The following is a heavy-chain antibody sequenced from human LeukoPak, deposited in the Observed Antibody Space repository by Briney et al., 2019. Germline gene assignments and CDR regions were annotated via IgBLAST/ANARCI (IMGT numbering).Heavy chain of an antibody. J-gene: IGHJ4*02. V-gene: IGHV4-28*01. D-gene: IGHD3-10*01. CDR2: IYHSGTT. CDR1: GYSITSSSW. CDR3: ARKENVYYYFDY. Sequence: SDTLSLTCAVSGYSITSSSWWGWIRQPPGQGLEWIGYIYHSGTTYYNPSLQSRVTMSVDTSKNQFSLKLSSVTAVDTAVYYCARKENVYYYFDYWGQGTLVTVSS.